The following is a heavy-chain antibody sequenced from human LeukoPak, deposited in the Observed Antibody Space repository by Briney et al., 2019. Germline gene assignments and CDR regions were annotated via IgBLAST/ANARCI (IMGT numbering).Heavy chain of an antibody. Sequence: GRSLRLSCAASEFTFCSYAMHWVRQAPGKGLEWVALVSYDGSDKYYADSVKGRFTISRDNSKNTLYLQMNSLRGEDTAVYYCAKAHLLDWLLPFDYWGQGTLVTVSS. V-gene: IGHV3-30*18. J-gene: IGHJ4*02. CDR2: VSYDGSDK. CDR1: EFTFCSYA. CDR3: AKAHLLDWLLPFDY. D-gene: IGHD3/OR15-3a*01.